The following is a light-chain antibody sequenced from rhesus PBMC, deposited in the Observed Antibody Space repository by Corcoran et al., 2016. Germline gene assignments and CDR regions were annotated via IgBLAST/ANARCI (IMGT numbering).Light chain of an antibody. CDR1: QSLSNY. CDR3: QQGYSYPLT. J-gene: IGKJ4*01. CDR2: RAS. Sequence: DIQMTQSPSSLSASVGDRVTITCQASQSLSNYLHWYQQKPGKIPKLLISRASSLQSGIPSRFRVSGSGTDFTLTIRSLQPEDFATYYCQQGYSYPLTFGGGTKVELK. V-gene: IGKV1-43*03.